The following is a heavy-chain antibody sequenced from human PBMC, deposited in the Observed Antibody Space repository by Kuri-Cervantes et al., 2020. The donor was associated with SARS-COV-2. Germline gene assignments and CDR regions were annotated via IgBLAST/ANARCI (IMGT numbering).Heavy chain of an antibody. CDR1: GFTFSSYA. CDR2: ISGSGGST. Sequence: GESLKISCAASGFTFSSYAMSWVRQVPGKGLEWVSAISGSGGSTYYADSVKGRFTISRDNSKNTLYLQMNRLRAEDTAVYYCARDRAYSSSEYNWFDPWGQGTLVTVSS. V-gene: IGHV3-23*01. J-gene: IGHJ5*02. D-gene: IGHD6-6*01. CDR3: ARDRAYSSSEYNWFDP.